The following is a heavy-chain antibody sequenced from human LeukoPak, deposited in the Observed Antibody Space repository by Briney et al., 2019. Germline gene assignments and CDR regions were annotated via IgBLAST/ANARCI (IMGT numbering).Heavy chain of an antibody. CDR3: ARDQDGFDV. V-gene: IGHV6-1*01. J-gene: IGHJ6*02. CDR2: TYYRPRWYN. CDR1: GDIFSSNIAA. Sequence: SQTLSLTCAISGDIFSSNIAAWNWIRQSPSRGLEWLGRTYYRPRWYNDYEVSVKSRLTINPDTSKNQFSLQLTSVTPEDTAVYYCARDQDGFDVWGQGTTVTVSS.